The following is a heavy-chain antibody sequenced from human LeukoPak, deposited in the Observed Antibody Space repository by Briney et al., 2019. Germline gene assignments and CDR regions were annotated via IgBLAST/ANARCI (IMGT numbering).Heavy chain of an antibody. CDR2: IYYSGST. CDR1: GGSISSYY. CDR3: ARVLYSMSIDY. Sequence: PSETLSLTCTVSGGSISSYYWSWIRQPPGKGLEWIGYIYYSGSTNYNPSLKSRVTISVDTSKNQFSLKLSSVTAAHTAVYYCARVLYSMSIDYWGQGTLVTVSS. J-gene: IGHJ4*02. D-gene: IGHD2-8*01. V-gene: IGHV4-59*01.